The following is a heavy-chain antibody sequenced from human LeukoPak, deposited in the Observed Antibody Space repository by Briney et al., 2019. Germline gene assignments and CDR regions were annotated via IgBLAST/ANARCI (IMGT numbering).Heavy chain of an antibody. CDR3: ARGRPRTTYSSCWYVDWSEMDV. CDR2: ISYDGSNK. J-gene: IGHJ6*04. Sequence: GRSLRLSCAASGFAFSSYAMHWVRQAPGKGLEWVAVISYDGSNKYYAGSEKGRFTISRDNSKNTLYLQMNSLRAEDTAVYYCARGRPRTTYSSCWYVDWSEMDVWGKGTTVTVSS. D-gene: IGHD6-19*01. CDR1: GFAFSSYA. V-gene: IGHV3-30*01.